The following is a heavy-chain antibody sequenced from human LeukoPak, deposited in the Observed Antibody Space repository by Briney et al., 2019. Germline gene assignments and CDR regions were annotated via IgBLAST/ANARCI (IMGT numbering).Heavy chain of an antibody. CDR1: GFTFNYAW. CDR2: IKSRTDGGTT. D-gene: IGHD3-22*01. Sequence: GGSLRLSCVASGFTFNYAWMSWVRQAPGKGLEWVGRIKSRTDGGTTDYAAPVKGRFTSSRDDSKNTLYLQMNSLKTEDTAVYYCTTFTYYSHSSGDDFWGQGTLVTVSS. V-gene: IGHV3-15*01. J-gene: IGHJ4*02. CDR3: TTFTYYSHSSGDDF.